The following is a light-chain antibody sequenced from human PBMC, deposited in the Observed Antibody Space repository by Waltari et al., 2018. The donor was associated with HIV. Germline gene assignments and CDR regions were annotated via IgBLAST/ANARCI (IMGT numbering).Light chain of an antibody. Sequence: DIQMTQSPSSLSASVGDRVTITYRASQGIRDCLAWFQQKPGKAPKSLIYAESHLQSGVPSRFSGSGSGTYFTLTITSLQPEDFATYYCQQYDIYPYTFGLGTKLEIK. CDR1: QGIRDC. CDR3: QQYDIYPYT. V-gene: IGKV1-16*01. CDR2: AES. J-gene: IGKJ2*01.